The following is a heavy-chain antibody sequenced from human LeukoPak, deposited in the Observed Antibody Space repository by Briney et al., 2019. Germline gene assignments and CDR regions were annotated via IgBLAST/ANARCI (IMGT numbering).Heavy chain of an antibody. CDR2: IGGSGSST. D-gene: IGHD2-2*01. J-gene: IGHJ4*02. V-gene: IGHV3-23*01. CDR3: AKDAPVNIVVVPAANS. Sequence: GGSLRVSCAASGFTFSSYAMSWVRQAPGKGLEWVSTIGGSGSSTYYADSVKGRFTISRDNSKNTLYLQMNSLRAEDTAVYYCAKDAPVNIVVVPAANSWGQGTLVTVSS. CDR1: GFTFSSYA.